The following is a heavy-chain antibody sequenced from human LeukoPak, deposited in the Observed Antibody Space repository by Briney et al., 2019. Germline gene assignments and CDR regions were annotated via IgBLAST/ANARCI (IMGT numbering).Heavy chain of an antibody. CDR1: GYTFTSYY. CDR2: INPSGGST. Sequence: ASVKVSCKASGYTFTSYYMHWVRQAPGQGLEWMGIINPSGGSTNYAQKFQGRVTMTRDMSTSTVYMELSSLRSEDTAVYYCARELMIVDAFDIWGQGTMVTVSS. CDR3: ARELMIVDAFDI. D-gene: IGHD3-22*01. V-gene: IGHV1-46*01. J-gene: IGHJ3*02.